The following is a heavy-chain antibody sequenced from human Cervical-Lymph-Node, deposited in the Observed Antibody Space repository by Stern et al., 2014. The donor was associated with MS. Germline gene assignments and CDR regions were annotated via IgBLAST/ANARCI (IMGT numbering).Heavy chain of an antibody. CDR1: GDYINSSNW. CDR2: IYQSGIT. J-gene: IGHJ4*02. CDR3: ATIGGGDY. D-gene: IGHD3-16*01. Sequence: QVQLQESGPGLVKPSGTLSLTCAISGDYINSSNWWSWVRQTPGEGREWIGYIYQSGITSSNPSTKRRVTISVDPTKNRFSLMLSSVTAADAAVYYCATIGGGDYWGQGILVTVSS. V-gene: IGHV4-4*02.